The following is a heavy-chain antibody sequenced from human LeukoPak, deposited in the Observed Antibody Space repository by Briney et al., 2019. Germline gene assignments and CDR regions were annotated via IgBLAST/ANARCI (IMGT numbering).Heavy chain of an antibody. J-gene: IGHJ4*02. CDR2: ISHSGGST. CDR3: AKTMGAIDHDY. Sequence: GGSLRLSCAASGFTFTSYAMNWVSQAPGKGLEWVSGISHSGGSTYYADSVKGRFTISRDNSKNTLYLQMNSLRAEDTAVYYCAKTMGAIDHDYWGQGTLVTVSS. CDR1: GFTFTSYA. V-gene: IGHV3-23*01. D-gene: IGHD1-26*01.